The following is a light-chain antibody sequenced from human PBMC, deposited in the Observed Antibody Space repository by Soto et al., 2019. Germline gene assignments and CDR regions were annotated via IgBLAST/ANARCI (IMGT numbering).Light chain of an antibody. CDR2: AAS. J-gene: IGKJ2*01. Sequence: DIQMTQSPSSLSASVGDRVTITCRARQSISKYLNWYQQKPGKAPKLLIYAASSLHSGVPSRFNGSGSGTDFTLTISSLQPEDFATYSCQQSFSAPPMYTFGKGTKLEIK. CDR1: QSISKY. V-gene: IGKV1-39*01. CDR3: QQSFSAPPMYT.